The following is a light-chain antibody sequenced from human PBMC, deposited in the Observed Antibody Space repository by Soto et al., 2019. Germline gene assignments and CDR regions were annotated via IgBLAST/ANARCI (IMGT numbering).Light chain of an antibody. CDR3: QHYGSSLLT. CDR1: QSVRSNY. J-gene: IGKJ1*01. CDR2: GAS. Sequence: EIVLTQSPGTLSLSPGDRATLSCRASQSVRSNYLAWFQQKPGQAPRLLIHGASNRATGVPDRFTGSGSGTDFSLTISRLEPEDFAVYFCQHYGSSLLTFGQGTKVEIK. V-gene: IGKV3-20*01.